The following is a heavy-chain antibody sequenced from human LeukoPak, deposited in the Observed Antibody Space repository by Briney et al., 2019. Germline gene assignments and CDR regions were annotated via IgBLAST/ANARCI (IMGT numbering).Heavy chain of an antibody. J-gene: IGHJ4*02. V-gene: IGHV3-69-1*01. Sequence: GGSLRLSCAASGFTFSAYSMRWVRQAPGKGLEWISHIRGSGTTDYADSVKGRYTISRDNAKNSLYLQLSSLRAEDTAVYYCARDYDYGFGNWGQGTLVTVSS. CDR2: IRGSGTT. D-gene: IGHD4-17*01. CDR1: GFTFSAYS. CDR3: ARDYDYGFGN.